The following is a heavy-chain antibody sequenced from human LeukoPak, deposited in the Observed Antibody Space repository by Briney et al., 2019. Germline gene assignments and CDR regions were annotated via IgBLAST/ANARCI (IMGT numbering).Heavy chain of an antibody. Sequence: SETLSLTCTVSGVSISSSDYYWGWIRQPPGKGLEWIGSIYFGGSTYYNPSLKSRVTISVDTSMNQFSLKLSFVTTADTAVYYCARALGYCSGGSCTRGYNWFDPWGQGTLVTVSS. CDR1: GVSISSSDYY. CDR3: ARALGYCSGGSCTRGYNWFDP. CDR2: IYFGGST. V-gene: IGHV4-39*01. J-gene: IGHJ5*02. D-gene: IGHD2-15*01.